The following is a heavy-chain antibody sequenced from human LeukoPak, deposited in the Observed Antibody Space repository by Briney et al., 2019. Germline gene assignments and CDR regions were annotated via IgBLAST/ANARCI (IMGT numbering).Heavy chain of an antibody. V-gene: IGHV3-48*03. D-gene: IGHD5-12*01. Sequence: GGSLRLSCAASGFTFSSYEMNWVRQAPGKGLEWVSYISSSDNTIYYADPVKGRFTISRDNPKSSLYLQMNNLRAEDTAVYYCAREFWGSGYDPIDYWGQGTLVTVSS. J-gene: IGHJ4*02. CDR3: AREFWGSGYDPIDY. CDR1: GFTFSSYE. CDR2: ISSSDNTI.